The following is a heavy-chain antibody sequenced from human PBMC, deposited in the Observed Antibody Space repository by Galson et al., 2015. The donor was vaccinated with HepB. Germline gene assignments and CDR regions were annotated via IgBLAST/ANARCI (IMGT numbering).Heavy chain of an antibody. Sequence: PALVKPTQTLTLTCTFSGFSLSTSGMCVSWIRQPPGKALEWLALIDWDDDKYYSTSLKTRLTISKDTSKNRVVLTMTNMDPVDTATYYCARTMTTVTTGDNWFDPWGQGTLVTVSS. CDR1: GFSLSTSGMC. D-gene: IGHD4-17*01. CDR2: IDWDDDK. CDR3: ARTMTTVTTGDNWFDP. V-gene: IGHV2-70*01. J-gene: IGHJ5*02.